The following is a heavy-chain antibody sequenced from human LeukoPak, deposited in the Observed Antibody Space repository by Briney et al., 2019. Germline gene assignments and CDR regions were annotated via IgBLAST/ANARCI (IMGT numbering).Heavy chain of an antibody. Sequence: SETLSPTCAVSGGSISSSNWWSWVRQPPGKGLEWIGEIYHSGSTNYNPSLKSRVTISVDKSKNQFSLKLSSVTAADTAVYYCARAYGSGSYWCGYWGQGTLVTVSS. CDR2: IYHSGST. J-gene: IGHJ4*02. CDR1: GGSISSSNW. CDR3: ARAYGSGSYWCGY. V-gene: IGHV4-4*02. D-gene: IGHD3-10*01.